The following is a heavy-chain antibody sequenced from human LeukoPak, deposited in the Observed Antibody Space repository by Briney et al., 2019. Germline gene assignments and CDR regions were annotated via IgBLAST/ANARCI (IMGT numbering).Heavy chain of an antibody. D-gene: IGHD6-6*01. J-gene: IGHJ6*03. V-gene: IGHV4-39*07. CDR2: IYYSGST. CDR1: GGSISSSSYY. Sequence: PSETLSLTCTVSGGSISSSSYYWGWIRQPPGKGLEWIGSIYYSGSTYYNPSLKSRVTISVDTSKNQFSLKLSSVTAADTAVYYCARRTIAARQYYYYYMDVWGKGTTVTVSS. CDR3: ARRTIAARQYYYYYMDV.